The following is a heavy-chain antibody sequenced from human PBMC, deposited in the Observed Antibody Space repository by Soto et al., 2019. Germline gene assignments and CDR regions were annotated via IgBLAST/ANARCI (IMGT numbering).Heavy chain of an antibody. CDR2: FYSAGST. D-gene: IGHD1-1*01. CDR3: VRTGALYLEYFDY. V-gene: IGHV3-66*01. Sequence: GGSLRLSCAVSGFSVSGNYMSWVRQAPGKGLEWVSIFYSAGSTYYADSVKGRFTISRDNSKNTLYLQMNNLRDDDTAVYYCVRTGALYLEYFDYWGQGTLVTVSS. J-gene: IGHJ4*02. CDR1: GFSVSGNY.